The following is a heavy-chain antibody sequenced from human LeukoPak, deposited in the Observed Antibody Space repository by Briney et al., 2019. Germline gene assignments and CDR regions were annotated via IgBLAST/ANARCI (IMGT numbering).Heavy chain of an antibody. CDR2: IYYGEST. CDR3: ARGRYGDYGFDY. D-gene: IGHD4-17*01. J-gene: IGHJ4*02. V-gene: IGHV4-59*01. Sequence: SETLSLTCAVSGGSISSFYWSWIRQPPGKGLEWIGNIYYGESTNYNPSLKSRVTMSGDTSKNQFSLRLTSVTAADTAVYYCARGRYGDYGFDYWGQGTLVTVSS. CDR1: GGSISSFY.